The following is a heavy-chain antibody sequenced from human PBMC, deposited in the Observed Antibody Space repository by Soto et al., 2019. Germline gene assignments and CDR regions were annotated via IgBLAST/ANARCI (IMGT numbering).Heavy chain of an antibody. CDR3: ARVGGNWNDDYFDY. D-gene: IGHD1-1*01. CDR2: MNPNSGDT. Sequence: ASVKVSCKASGYTFSDHDINWVRQASGQGPEWLGWMNPNSGDTGYAQNFQGRVTMTRDTSKRTAYMELSRLRSEDTAVYYCARVGGNWNDDYFDYWGQGTLVTVSS. V-gene: IGHV1-8*01. CDR1: GYTFSDHD. J-gene: IGHJ4*02.